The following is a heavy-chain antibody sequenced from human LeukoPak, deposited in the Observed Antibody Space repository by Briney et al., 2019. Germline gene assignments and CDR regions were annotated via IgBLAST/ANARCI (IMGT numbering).Heavy chain of an antibody. Sequence: SETLSLTCTVSGGSISSYYWSWIRQPAGKGLEWIGRIYTSGSTNYNPSLTSRVTMSVDTSKNQFSLKLSSVTAADTAVYYCARAPINYYGSGSYFYYYYMDVWGKGTTVTVSS. V-gene: IGHV4-4*07. D-gene: IGHD3-10*01. CDR2: IYTSGST. J-gene: IGHJ6*03. CDR1: GGSISSYY. CDR3: ARAPINYYGSGSYFYYYYMDV.